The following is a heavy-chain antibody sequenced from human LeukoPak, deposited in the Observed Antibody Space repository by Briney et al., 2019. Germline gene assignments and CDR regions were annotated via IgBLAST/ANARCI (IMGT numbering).Heavy chain of an antibody. Sequence: GGSLRLSCAGSGFTFAGYGMHWFRQTPGKGLEWVAVIAYDGSRAFYADSVKGRFTISRDNSKNTMSVQMDDLRAEDTAVYNNDHFDYWGQGTLVTVSS. CDR3: DHFDY. V-gene: IGHV3-33*03. J-gene: IGHJ4*02. CDR1: GFTFAGYG. CDR2: IAYDGSRA.